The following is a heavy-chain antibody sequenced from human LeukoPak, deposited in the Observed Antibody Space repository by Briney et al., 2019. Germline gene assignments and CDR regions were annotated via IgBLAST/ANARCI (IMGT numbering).Heavy chain of an antibody. V-gene: IGHV1-8*03. J-gene: IGHJ6*03. CDR1: GYTFTSYD. D-gene: IGHD3-10*01. CDR3: ARRSGSYYNWDYYYYYMDV. Sequence: ASVKVSCKASGYTFTSYDINWVRQATGQGLEWMGWMNPNSGNTGYAQKFQGRVTITRNTSISTAYMELSSLRSEDTAVYYCARRSGSYYNWDYYYYYMDVWGKGTTVTISS. CDR2: MNPNSGNT.